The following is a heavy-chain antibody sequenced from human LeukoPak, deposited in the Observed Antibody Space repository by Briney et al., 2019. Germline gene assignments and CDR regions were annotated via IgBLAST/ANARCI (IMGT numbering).Heavy chain of an antibody. Sequence: GRSLRLSCTASGFTFGDYAMSWVRQAPGKGLEWVGFIRSKAYGGTTEYAASVKGRFTISRDDSKSIAYLQMNSLKTEDTAVYYCTRIFYGSSRYYYYYMDVWGKGTTVTVSS. J-gene: IGHJ6*03. CDR3: TRIFYGSSRYYYYYMDV. D-gene: IGHD6-6*01. CDR1: GFTFGDYA. V-gene: IGHV3-49*04. CDR2: IRSKAYGGTT.